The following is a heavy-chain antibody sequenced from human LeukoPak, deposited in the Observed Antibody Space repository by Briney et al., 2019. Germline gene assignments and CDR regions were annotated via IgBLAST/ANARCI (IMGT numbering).Heavy chain of an antibody. V-gene: IGHV3-23*01. CDR2: ISGSGGST. D-gene: IGHD6-13*01. Sequence: PGGSLRLSCAASGLRFSSYWMDWVRQAPGKGLEWVSAISGSGGSTYYADSVKGRFTISRDNSKNTLYLQMNSLRAEDTAVYYCAKDGSSWYQLDPEYYFDYWGQGTLVTVSS. CDR1: GLRFSSYW. CDR3: AKDGSSWYQLDPEYYFDY. J-gene: IGHJ4*02.